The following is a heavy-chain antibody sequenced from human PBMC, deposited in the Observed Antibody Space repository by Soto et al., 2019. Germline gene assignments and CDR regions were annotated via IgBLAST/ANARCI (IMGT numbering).Heavy chain of an antibody. Sequence: GASVKVSCKASGYIFTGYYMHWVRQAPGQGLEWMGWINPNSGDTSYAQQFQGRVTMTRDTSISTAYMELSTLTSDDTAVYNCARAAVNLYGMDVWGQGTTVTVYS. CDR2: INPNSGDT. CDR1: GYIFTGYY. CDR3: ARAAVNLYGMDV. J-gene: IGHJ6*02. V-gene: IGHV1-2*02.